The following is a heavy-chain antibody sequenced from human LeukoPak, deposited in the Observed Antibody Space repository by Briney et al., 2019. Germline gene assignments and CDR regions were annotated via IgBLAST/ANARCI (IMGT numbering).Heavy chain of an antibody. Sequence: PSETLSLTCTVSGGSISSCYWSWIRQPPGKGLEWIGYIYYSGSTNYNPSLKSRVTISVDTSKNQFSLKLSSVTAADTAVYYCAREVVTGPYYYYMHVWGKGTTVTVSS. CDR1: GGSISSCY. CDR3: AREVVTGPYYYYMHV. CDR2: IYYSGST. J-gene: IGHJ6*03. V-gene: IGHV4-59*01. D-gene: IGHD2-21*02.